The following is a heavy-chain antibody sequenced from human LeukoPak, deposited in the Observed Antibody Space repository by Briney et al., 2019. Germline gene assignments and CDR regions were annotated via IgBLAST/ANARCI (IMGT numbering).Heavy chain of an antibody. V-gene: IGHV4-34*01. CDR3: ARLPGSGSPVDY. CDR2: IYYSGST. Sequence: PSETLSLTCAVYGGSFSGYYWSWIRQPPGKGLEWIGSIYYSGSTYYNPSLKSRVTISVDTSKNQFSLKLSSVTAADTAVYYCARLPGSGSPVDYWGQGTLVTVSS. CDR1: GGSFSGYY. D-gene: IGHD1-26*01. J-gene: IGHJ4*02.